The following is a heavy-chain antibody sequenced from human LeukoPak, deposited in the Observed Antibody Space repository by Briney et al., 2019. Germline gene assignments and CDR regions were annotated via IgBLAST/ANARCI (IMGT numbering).Heavy chain of an antibody. J-gene: IGHJ4*02. D-gene: IGHD2-2*01. CDR1: GFAFSSFA. CDR3: ARTPQKFCSSSTCYPDY. V-gene: IGHV3-23*01. CDR2: ISGSGDTT. Sequence: GGSLRLSCVASGFAFSSFAMSWVRLAPGKGLEWVSTISGSGDTTYYADSVRGRFTISRDNSKNTLYLQMNSLRADNTAVYYCARTPQKFCSSSTCYPDYWGQGTLVTVSS.